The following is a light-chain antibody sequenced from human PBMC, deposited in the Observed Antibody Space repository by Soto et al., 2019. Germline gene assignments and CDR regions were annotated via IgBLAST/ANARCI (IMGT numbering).Light chain of an antibody. CDR2: GAS. CDR3: QQYGSSPFT. CDR1: QSVSSSY. Sequence: ESVLTQSPGTLSMSPGERATLSCRASQSVSSSYSAWYQQKPGQAPRLLIYGASSRATGIPDRFSGSGSGTDFTLTISRLEPEDFAVYYCQQYGSSPFTFGHGTKLDIK. V-gene: IGKV3-20*01. J-gene: IGKJ3*01.